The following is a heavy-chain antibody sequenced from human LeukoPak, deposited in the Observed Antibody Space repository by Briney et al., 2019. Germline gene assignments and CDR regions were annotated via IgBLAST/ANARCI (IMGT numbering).Heavy chain of an antibody. V-gene: IGHV1-8*01. CDR1: GYTFTSYD. D-gene: IGHD3-9*01. CDR3: ARETTIFPYYFDY. Sequence: ASVKVSCKASGYTFTSYDITWVRQAPGQGLEWMGWMSPNSGNTGYAQKFQGRVTMTRNTSITTAYMELSSLTSEDTAVYYCARETTIFPYYFDYWGLGSQVTVSP. CDR2: MSPNSGNT. J-gene: IGHJ4*02.